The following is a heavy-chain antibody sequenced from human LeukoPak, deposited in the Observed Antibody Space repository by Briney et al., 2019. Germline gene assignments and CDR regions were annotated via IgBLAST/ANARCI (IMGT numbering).Heavy chain of an antibody. CDR2: ISGSGGST. CDR3: AKDHGRNWGRNAFDI. V-gene: IGHV3-23*01. CDR1: GFTFSSYA. J-gene: IGHJ3*02. D-gene: IGHD7-27*01. Sequence: PGGSLRLTCAASGFTFSSYAMSWVRQAPGKGLEWVSAISGSGGSTYYADSVKRRFTISRDNSKNTLYLQMNSLRAEDTAVYYCAKDHGRNWGRNAFDIWGQGTMVTVSS.